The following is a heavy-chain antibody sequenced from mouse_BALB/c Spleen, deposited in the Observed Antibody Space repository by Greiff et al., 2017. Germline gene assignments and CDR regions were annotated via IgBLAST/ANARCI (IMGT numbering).Heavy chain of an antibody. Sequence: VQLQESGPGLVAPSQSLSITCTASGFSLTGYGVHWVRQPPGKGLEWLGMIWGDGSTDYNSALKSRLSISKDNSKSQVFLKMNSLQTDDTARYYCDRGANWAWFAYWGQGTLVTVSA. CDR2: IWGDGST. CDR3: DRGANWAWFAY. V-gene: IGHV2-6-7*02. D-gene: IGHD4-1*01. J-gene: IGHJ3*01. CDR1: GFSLTGYG.